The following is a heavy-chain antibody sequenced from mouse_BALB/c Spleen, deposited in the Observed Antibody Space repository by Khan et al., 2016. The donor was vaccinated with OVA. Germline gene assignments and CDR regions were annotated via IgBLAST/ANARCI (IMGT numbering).Heavy chain of an antibody. D-gene: IGHD6-1*01. V-gene: IGHV1-4*01. Sequence: LEVSGAELVKPGASVKMSCKASGYTFTSYTMHWVKQRPGPGLEWIGYINPSSGYTKYNQKFKDKATLTADKSSSTAYMQLSTLTSEDSAVYYCARNVTRASYWGQGTTLTVSS. CDR2: INPSSGYT. J-gene: IGHJ2*01. CDR3: ARNVTRASY. CDR1: GYTFTSYT.